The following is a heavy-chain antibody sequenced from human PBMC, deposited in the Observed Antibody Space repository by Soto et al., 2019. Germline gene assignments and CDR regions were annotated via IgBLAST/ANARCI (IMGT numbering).Heavy chain of an antibody. CDR1: GFTFSSYA. D-gene: IGHD5-18*01. CDR2: ISSNGGST. Sequence: GGSLRLSCSASGFTFSSYAMHWVRQAPGKGLEYVSAISSNGGSTYYADSVKGRFTISRDNSKNTLYLQMSSLRAEDTAVYYCVKDIISTAHYYSYGMDVWGQGTTVTVSS. CDR3: VKDIISTAHYYSYGMDV. V-gene: IGHV3-64D*08. J-gene: IGHJ6*02.